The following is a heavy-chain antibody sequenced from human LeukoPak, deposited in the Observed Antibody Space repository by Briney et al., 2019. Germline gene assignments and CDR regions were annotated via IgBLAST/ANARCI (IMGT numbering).Heavy chain of an antibody. V-gene: IGHV3-53*01. J-gene: IGHJ3*02. CDR2: IYSGGST. Sequence: PGGSLRLSCVVSDFSFNRYLMHWVRQAPGKGLEWVSVIYSGGSTYYADSVKGRFTISRDNSKNTLYLQMNSLRAEDTAVYYCARESPIMTTVTTPTSRAFDIWGQGTMVTVSS. CDR3: ARESPIMTTVTTPTSRAFDI. CDR1: DFSFNRYL. D-gene: IGHD4-17*01.